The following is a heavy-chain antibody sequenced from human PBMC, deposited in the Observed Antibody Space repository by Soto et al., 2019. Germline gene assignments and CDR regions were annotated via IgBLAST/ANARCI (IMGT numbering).Heavy chain of an antibody. V-gene: IGHV4-4*02. D-gene: IGHD6-13*01. CDR2: IYHSGST. CDR1: GGSISSSNW. Sequence: QVQLQESGPGLVKPSGTLSLTCAVSGGSISSSNWWSWVRQPPGKGLEWIGEIYHSGSTNYNPSLTSRVTISVDKSKNQFSLKLSSVTAADTAVYYCARDKPARPMAAAGREFDYWGQGTLVTVSS. J-gene: IGHJ4*02. CDR3: ARDKPARPMAAAGREFDY.